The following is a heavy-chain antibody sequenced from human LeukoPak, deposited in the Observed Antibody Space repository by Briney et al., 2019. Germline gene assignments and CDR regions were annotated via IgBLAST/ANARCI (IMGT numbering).Heavy chain of an antibody. J-gene: IGHJ4*02. CDR1: GGSIRSGGDY. CDR3: ARIPGDYYDTQGDY. Sequence: SETLSLTCTVSGGSIRSGGDYWSWIRQHPGKGLEWIGSIYYSGSTNYNPSLESRVTISVDTSKNQFSLRLSSVTAADTAVYYCARIPGDYYDTQGDYWGQGTLVIVSS. D-gene: IGHD3-22*01. CDR2: IYYSGST. V-gene: IGHV4-31*03.